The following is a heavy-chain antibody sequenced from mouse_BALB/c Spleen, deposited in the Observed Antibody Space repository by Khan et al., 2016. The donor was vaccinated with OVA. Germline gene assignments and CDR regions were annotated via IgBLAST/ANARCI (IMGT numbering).Heavy chain of an antibody. J-gene: IGHJ2*01. Sequence: VQLKESGPGLVKPSQSLSLTCTVTGYSITSDYAWNWIRQFPGNKLEWMGYIIYSGGTSYNPSLKSRISITRDTSKNQFFLQLNSVTIEDTATYYGARDYYGSSYFDYWGQGTILTVSS. CDR1: GYSITSDYA. V-gene: IGHV3-2*02. CDR3: ARDYYGSSYFDY. CDR2: IIYSGGT. D-gene: IGHD1-1*01.